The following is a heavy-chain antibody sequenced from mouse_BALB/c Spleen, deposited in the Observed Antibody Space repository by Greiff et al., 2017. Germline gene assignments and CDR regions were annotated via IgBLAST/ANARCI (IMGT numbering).Heavy chain of an antibody. J-gene: IGHJ4*01. CDR3: ARDMITTPSMDY. CDR1: GFNIKDTY. D-gene: IGHD2-4*01. Sequence: VHVKQSGAELVKPGASVKLSCTASGFNIKDTYMHWVKQRPEQGLAWIGRIDPANGNTKYDPKFQGKATITADTSSNTAYLQLSSLTSEDTAVYYCARDMITTPSMDYWGQGTSVTVSS. V-gene: IGHV14-3*02. CDR2: IDPANGNT.